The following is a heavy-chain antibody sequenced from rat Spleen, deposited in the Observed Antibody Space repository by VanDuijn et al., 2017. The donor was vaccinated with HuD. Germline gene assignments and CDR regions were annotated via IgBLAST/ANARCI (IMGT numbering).Heavy chain of an antibody. CDR2: ISHEGSSP. V-gene: IGHV5-22*01. D-gene: IGHD1-10*01. J-gene: IGHJ2*01. Sequence: EVQVVETGGGLVQPGRSLKLSCAASGFTFSDYYMAWVRQAPKKGLEWVASISHEGSSPEYGNAVKGRFTISRDNAKNTLYLQINSLRSEDTATYYCARRGYNNYFFDYWGQGVMVTVSA. CDR3: ARRGYNNYFFDY. CDR1: GFTFSDYY.